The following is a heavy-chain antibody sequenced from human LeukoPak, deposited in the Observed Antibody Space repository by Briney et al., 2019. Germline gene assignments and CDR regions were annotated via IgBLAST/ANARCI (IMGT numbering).Heavy chain of an antibody. CDR1: GFTFSNTW. D-gene: IGHD4-17*01. CDR2: IAAKGDGGTT. CDR3: TTVRTY. V-gene: IGHV3-15*04. J-gene: IGHJ4*02. Sequence: PGGSLRLSRAASGFTFSNTWMNWVRQAPGKGLEWVGRIAAKGDGGTTDYAAPVKGRFTISRDDSKNTLYLQMNSLKTEDPAVYYCTTVRTYWGQGTLVTVSS.